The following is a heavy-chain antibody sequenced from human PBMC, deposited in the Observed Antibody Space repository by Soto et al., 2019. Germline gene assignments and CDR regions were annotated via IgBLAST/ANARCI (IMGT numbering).Heavy chain of an antibody. D-gene: IGHD6-19*01. J-gene: IGHJ6*02. CDR3: VKDGSSGWPYYYGLDV. Sequence: QVQLVESGGGVVQRGRSLRLSCAASGFTFSSYGMHWVRQAPGKGLEWVAVISYDGSNKYYADSVKGRFTISRDNSKNTLYLQMSSLRAEDTAVYYCVKDGSSGWPYYYGLDVWGQGTTVTVSS. CDR2: ISYDGSNK. V-gene: IGHV3-30*18. CDR1: GFTFSSYG.